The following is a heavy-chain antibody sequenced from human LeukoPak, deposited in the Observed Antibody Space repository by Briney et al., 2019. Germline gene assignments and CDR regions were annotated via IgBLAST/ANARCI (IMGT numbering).Heavy chain of an antibody. Sequence: ASVKVSCKASGYIFTSYYMHWVRQAPGQGLEWMGLINPSGGSTSYAQKFQGRVTMTRDTSTTTVYMELSSPISEDTAVYYCAARPPYSGYEDGDYWGQGTLVTVSS. CDR1: GYIFTSYY. CDR3: AARPPYSGYEDGDY. CDR2: INPSGGST. D-gene: IGHD5-12*01. J-gene: IGHJ4*02. V-gene: IGHV1-46*01.